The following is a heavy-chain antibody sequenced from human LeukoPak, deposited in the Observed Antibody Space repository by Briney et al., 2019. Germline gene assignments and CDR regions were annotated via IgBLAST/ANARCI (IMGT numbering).Heavy chain of an antibody. V-gene: IGHV1-69*05. CDR3: ARAKGDNWNDGANWFDP. CDR1: GGTFSSYA. J-gene: IGHJ5*02. CDR2: IIPIFGTA. Sequence: SVKVSCKASGGTFSSYAISWVRQAPGQGLEWMGGIIPIFGTANYAQKLQGRVTMTTDTSTSTAYMELRSLRSDDTAVYYCARAKGDNWNDGANWFDPWGQGTLVTVSS. D-gene: IGHD1-1*01.